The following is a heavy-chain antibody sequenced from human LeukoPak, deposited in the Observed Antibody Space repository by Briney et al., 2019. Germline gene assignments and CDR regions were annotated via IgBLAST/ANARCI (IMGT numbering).Heavy chain of an antibody. CDR2: IYAAET. CDR1: GASLSDYY. J-gene: IGHJ4*02. Sequence: SETLSLTCNVSGASLSDYYWSWIRQSAGKGLEWIGRIYAAETDFNPSLKSRLTMSIDKSKNQFSLKLSSVTAADTAVYYCARDFADAHSVWGQGTLVTVSS. D-gene: IGHD3-3*01. V-gene: IGHV4-4*07. CDR3: ARDFADAHSV.